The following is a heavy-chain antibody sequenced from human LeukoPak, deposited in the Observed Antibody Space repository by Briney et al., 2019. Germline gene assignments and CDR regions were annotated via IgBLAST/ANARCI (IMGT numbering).Heavy chain of an antibody. CDR3: ARADWFSFDY. D-gene: IGHD3-9*01. Sequence: GGSLRLSCAASGFTFNAYAMHWVRQAPGKGLEWVAVVSNDGRDKHYADSVKGRFTISRDNARNSLSLQMNNLRAEDTAVYYCARADWFSFDYWGQGVLVTVSS. V-gene: IGHV3-30*07. CDR2: VSNDGRDK. J-gene: IGHJ4*02. CDR1: GFTFNAYA.